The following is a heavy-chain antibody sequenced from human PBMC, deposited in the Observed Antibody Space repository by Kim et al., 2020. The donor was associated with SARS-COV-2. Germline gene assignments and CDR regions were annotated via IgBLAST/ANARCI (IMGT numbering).Heavy chain of an antibody. Sequence: ASVKVSCKASGYTFTSYGIIWVRQAPGQGLEWMGWISAYNGNTNYAQKLQGRVTMTTDTSTSTAYMELRSLRSDDTAVYYCARDINTYCTNGVCNVAYWGKGTLVTVSS. CDR3: ARDINTYCTNGVCNVAY. D-gene: IGHD2-8*01. J-gene: IGHJ4*02. CDR1: GYTFTSYG. V-gene: IGHV1-18*01. CDR2: ISAYNGNT.